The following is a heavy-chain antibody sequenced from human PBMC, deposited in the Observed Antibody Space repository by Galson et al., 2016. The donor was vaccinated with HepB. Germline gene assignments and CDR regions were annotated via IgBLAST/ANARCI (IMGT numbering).Heavy chain of an antibody. CDR3: ARGAYDPSSSFDN. CDR2: IYYSGST. D-gene: IGHD3-16*01. CDR1: GGSVTSPRSY. Sequence: SATLSLTCGVSGGSVTSPRSYWGWIRQPPGKGLEWIGSIYYSGSTYYNPSLKSRVTTSVDTSKNHFSLPQSSVTAADTAVYYCARGAYDPSSSFDNWGQGTLVTVSS. J-gene: IGHJ4*02. V-gene: IGHV4-39*02.